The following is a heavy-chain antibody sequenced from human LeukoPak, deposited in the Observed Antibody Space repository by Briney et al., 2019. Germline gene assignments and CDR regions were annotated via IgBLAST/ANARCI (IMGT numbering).Heavy chain of an antibody. CDR3: ARSAADAFDY. Sequence: TGRSLRLSCAASGFTFRSYWMHWVRQVPGKGLVWFSLINSDGTTSHADSVKGRFTISRDNAKNTLYLQMNSLRAEDTAVYYCARSAADAFDYWGQGTLVTVSS. CDR1: GFTFRSYW. V-gene: IGHV3-74*01. J-gene: IGHJ4*02. CDR2: INSDGTT.